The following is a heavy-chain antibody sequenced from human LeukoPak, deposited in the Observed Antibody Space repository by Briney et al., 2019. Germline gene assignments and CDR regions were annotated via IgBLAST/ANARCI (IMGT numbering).Heavy chain of an antibody. V-gene: IGHV3-30-3*01. J-gene: IGHJ3*02. CDR1: GFTFSSYA. CDR3: ARVRGGSGSYYPARGAFDI. CDR2: ISYDGSNK. Sequence: PGGSLRLSCAASGFTFSSYAMHWVRQAPGKGLEWVAVISYDGSNKYYADSVKGRFTISRDNSKNTLYLQMNSLRAEDTAVYYCARVRGGSGSYYPARGAFDIWGQGTMVTVSS. D-gene: IGHD3-10*01.